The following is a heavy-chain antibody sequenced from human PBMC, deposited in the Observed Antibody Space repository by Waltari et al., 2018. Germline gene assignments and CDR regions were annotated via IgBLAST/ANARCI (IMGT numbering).Heavy chain of an antibody. CDR3: ERDRADSGYDY. J-gene: IGHJ4*02. Sequence: QVQLQESGPGLVKPSETLSLTCTVSGGSISSYYWSWIRQPPGKGLEWIGYIYYSGSTNYNPSLKSRVTISVDTSKNQFSLKLSSVTAADTAVYYCERDRADSGYDYWGQGTLVTVSS. V-gene: IGHV4-59*01. CDR2: IYYSGST. CDR1: GGSISSYY. D-gene: IGHD5-12*01.